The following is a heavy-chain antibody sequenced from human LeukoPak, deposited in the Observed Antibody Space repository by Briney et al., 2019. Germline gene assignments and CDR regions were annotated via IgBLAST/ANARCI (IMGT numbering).Heavy chain of an antibody. CDR3: ARSGIAVAGTIAPYYFDY. CDR1: GFTFSSYA. Sequence: GGSLRLSCAASGFTFSSYAMHWVRQAPGKGLEWVAVISYDGSNKYYADSVKGRFTISRDNSKNTLYLQMNSLRAEDTAVYYCARSGIAVAGTIAPYYFDYWGQGTLVTVSS. D-gene: IGHD6-19*01. V-gene: IGHV3-30-3*01. J-gene: IGHJ4*02. CDR2: ISYDGSNK.